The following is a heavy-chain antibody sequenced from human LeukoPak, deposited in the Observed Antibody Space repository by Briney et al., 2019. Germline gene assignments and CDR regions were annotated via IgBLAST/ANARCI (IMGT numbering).Heavy chain of an antibody. V-gene: IGHV1-3*01. D-gene: IGHD2-15*01. CDR3: ARGRGTSGSNRDFYYYYYMDV. J-gene: IGHJ6*03. CDR1: GYIFTDYA. CDR2: MNAGNGNT. Sequence: ASVKVSCKASGYIFTDYAIHWLRQAPGQRPEWMGWMNAGNGNTKYSQKFQGRITLIRDTSTATAYMELSSLRHDDLAVYYCARGRGTSGSNRDFYYYYYMDVWGKGTTVTVSS.